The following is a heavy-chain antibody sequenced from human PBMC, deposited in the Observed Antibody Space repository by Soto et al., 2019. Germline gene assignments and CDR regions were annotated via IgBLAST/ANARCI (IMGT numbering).Heavy chain of an antibody. Sequence: PGGSLRLSCAASGFTVNGKKYITWVRQAPGKGLEWVSALYIADGTFYADSVKGRFTVSIDSSKNTVYLQMNNLSPEETAVYYSETSLLREHAFDIWGLGTMVTVSS. D-gene: IGHD2-15*01. CDR3: ETSLLREHAFDI. CDR2: LYIADGT. CDR1: GFTVNGKKY. J-gene: IGHJ3*02. V-gene: IGHV3-53*01.